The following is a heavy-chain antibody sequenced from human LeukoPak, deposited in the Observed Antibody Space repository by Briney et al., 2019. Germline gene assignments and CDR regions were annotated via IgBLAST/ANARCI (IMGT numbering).Heavy chain of an antibody. V-gene: IGHV3-23*01. CDR2: ISGSGGST. J-gene: IGHJ4*02. Sequence: GASLRLSCAASGFTFSSYAMSWVRQAPGKGLEWVSAISGSGGSTYYADSVKGRFTISRDNSKTTLYLQMNSLRAEDTAVYYCAKGDWFGELSQYWGQGTLVTVSS. D-gene: IGHD3-10*01. CDR3: AKGDWFGELSQY. CDR1: GFTFSSYA.